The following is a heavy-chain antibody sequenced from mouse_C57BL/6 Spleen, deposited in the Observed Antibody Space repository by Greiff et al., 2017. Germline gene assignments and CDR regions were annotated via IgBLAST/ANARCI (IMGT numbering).Heavy chain of an antibody. CDR1: GYTFTSYW. CDR2: IDPSDSYT. CDR3: ARSLEWYFDV. Sequence: QVQLQQPGAELVMPGASVKLSCKASGYTFTSYWMHWVKQRPGQGLEWIGEIDPSDSYTNYNQKFKGKSTLTVDKSSSTAYMQLSSLTSEDSAVFYCARSLEWYFDVGGTGTTVTVSS. V-gene: IGHV1-69*01. J-gene: IGHJ1*03.